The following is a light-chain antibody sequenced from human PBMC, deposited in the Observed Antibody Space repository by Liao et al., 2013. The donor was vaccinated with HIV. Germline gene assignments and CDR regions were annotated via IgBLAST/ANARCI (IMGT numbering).Light chain of an antibody. Sequence: SYDLTQPPSVSVSPGQTASITCSGDKLGDRYTCWYQQKPGQSPVLVIYKDSKRPSGIPERFSGSSSGNTGTLTISGTQPMDEGDYYCQVWDRGPALFGGGTKLTVL. CDR3: QVWDRGPAL. J-gene: IGLJ2*01. V-gene: IGLV3-1*01. CDR1: KLGDRY. CDR2: KDS.